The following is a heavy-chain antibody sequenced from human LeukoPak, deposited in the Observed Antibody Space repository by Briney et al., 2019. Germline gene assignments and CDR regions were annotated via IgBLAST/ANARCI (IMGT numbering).Heavy chain of an antibody. CDR1: GYTFTSYG. D-gene: IGHD3-22*01. CDR2: ISAYNGNT. V-gene: IGHV1-18*01. Sequence: ASVKVSCKASGYTFTSYGIGWVRQAPGQGLEWMGWISAYNGNTNYAQKLQGRVTMITDTSTSTAYVELRSLRSDDTAVYYCARDRLTPPDSSGYYYVEPYFDYWGQGTLVTVSS. CDR3: ARDRLTPPDSSGYYYVEPYFDY. J-gene: IGHJ4*02.